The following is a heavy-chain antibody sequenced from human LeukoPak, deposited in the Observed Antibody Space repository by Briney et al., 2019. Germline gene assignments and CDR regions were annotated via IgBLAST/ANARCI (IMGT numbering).Heavy chain of an antibody. Sequence: PGGSLRLSCAASGFTFSSYWMSWVRQAPGKGLEWVANIKQDGSEKYYVDSVKGRFTISRDNAKNSLYLQMNSLRAEDTAVYYCARDSRYSSPRAGYWGQGTLVTVSS. J-gene: IGHJ4*02. CDR2: IKQDGSEK. D-gene: IGHD6-13*01. CDR1: GFTFSSYW. V-gene: IGHV3-7*01. CDR3: ARDSRYSSPRAGY.